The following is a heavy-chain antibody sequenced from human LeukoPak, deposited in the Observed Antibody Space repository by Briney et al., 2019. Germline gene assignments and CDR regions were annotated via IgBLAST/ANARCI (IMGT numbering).Heavy chain of an antibody. CDR2: TKGGGET. J-gene: IGHJ4*02. CDR1: GFFFIRYA. V-gene: IGHV3-23*01. D-gene: IGHD2-2*03. CDR3: ARASWISTADAVG. Sequence: GGSLRTFCATSGFFFIRYAVGFVRQAPAKGPEWLSSTKGGGETFYADSVKGRFTLSRDDSRNTVYLRLNNLRVEDAAIYYCARASWISTADAVGWGEGTQVTVSS.